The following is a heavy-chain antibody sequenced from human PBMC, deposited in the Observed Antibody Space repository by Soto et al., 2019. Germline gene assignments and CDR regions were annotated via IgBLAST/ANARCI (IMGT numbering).Heavy chain of an antibody. CDR2: ISSSGAT. CDR3: ARKDKSGYFNWFDP. J-gene: IGHJ5*02. CDR1: GGSISPFY. D-gene: IGHD3-22*01. Sequence: PSETLSLTCTVSGGSISPFYWSWIRQPPGKGLEWIGHISSSGATNYNPSLKSRVSISIDTSKTQFSLKLTSVTVADTAVYFCARKDKSGYFNWFDPWGQGTLVTVSS. V-gene: IGHV4-59*01.